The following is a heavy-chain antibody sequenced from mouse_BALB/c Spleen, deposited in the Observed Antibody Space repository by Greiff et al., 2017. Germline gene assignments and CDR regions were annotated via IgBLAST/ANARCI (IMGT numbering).Heavy chain of an antibody. Sequence: EVKLMESGGDLVKPGGSLKLSCAASGFTFSSYGMSWVRQTPDKRLEWVATISSGGSYTYYPDSVKGRFTISRDNAKNTLYLQMSSLKSEDTAMYYCARLGYYGSSPSWFAYWGQGTLVTVSA. V-gene: IGHV5-6*01. D-gene: IGHD1-1*01. CDR1: GFTFSSYG. J-gene: IGHJ3*01. CDR3: ARLGYYGSSPSWFAY. CDR2: ISSGGSYT.